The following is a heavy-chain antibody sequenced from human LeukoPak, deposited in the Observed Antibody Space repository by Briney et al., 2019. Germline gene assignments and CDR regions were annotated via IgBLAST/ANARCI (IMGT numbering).Heavy chain of an antibody. CDR2: TYYSGNT. D-gene: IGHD3-3*01. CDR3: ARVLGLMEWLFDH. CDR1: GGSINAYY. J-gene: IGHJ5*02. V-gene: IGHV4-59*01. Sequence: SETLSLTCTVSGGSINAYYWSWIRQTPGKGLEWIGHTYYSGNTNYNPSLKSRVSISIHTSKKQFSLELNSVTAADTAVYYCARVLGLMEWLFDHWGQGILVTVSS.